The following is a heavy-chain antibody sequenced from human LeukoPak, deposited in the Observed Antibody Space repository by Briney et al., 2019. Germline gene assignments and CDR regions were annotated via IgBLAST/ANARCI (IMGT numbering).Heavy chain of an antibody. Sequence: GESLKISCKGSGYSFTSYWIGWVRPMPGKGLEWMGIIYPGDSDTRYSPSFQGQVTISSDKSISTAYLQWSSLKASDTAFFFQAEDGIRYFDWFEGRFGAFDIWGQGTMVTVSS. J-gene: IGHJ3*02. V-gene: IGHV5-51*01. CDR2: IYPGDSDT. CDR1: GYSFTSYW. D-gene: IGHD3-9*01. CDR3: AEDGIRYFDWFEGRFGAFDI.